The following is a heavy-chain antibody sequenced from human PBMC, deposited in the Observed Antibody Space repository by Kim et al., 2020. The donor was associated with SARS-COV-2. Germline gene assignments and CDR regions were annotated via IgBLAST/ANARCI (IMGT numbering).Heavy chain of an antibody. CDR3: ARTYGSGYPRGSDAFDI. V-gene: IGHV4-31*03. J-gene: IGHJ3*02. D-gene: IGHD3-10*01. CDR2: IYYSGST. Sequence: SETLSLTCTVSGGSISSGGYYWSWIRQHPGKGLEWIGYIYYSGSTYYNPSLKSRVTISVDTSKNQFSLKLSSVTAADTAVYYCARTYGSGYPRGSDAFDIWGQGTMVTVSS. CDR1: GGSISSGGYY.